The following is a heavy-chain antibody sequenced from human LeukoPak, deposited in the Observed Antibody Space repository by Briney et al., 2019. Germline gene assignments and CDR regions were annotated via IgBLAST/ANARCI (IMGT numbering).Heavy chain of an antibody. CDR3: ARQSRDGSKTRGYYFDY. CDR2: IYPADSDT. J-gene: IGHJ4*02. V-gene: IGHV5-51*01. Sequence: PGESLKISCQVSGYIFTHYWIGWVRQMPGKGLESMGIIYPADSDTTYSPSFQGQVTISADKSISTVYLQWSSLKASDTAMYYCARQSRDGSKTRGYYFDYRGQGTLVTVSS. CDR1: GYIFTHYW. D-gene: IGHD3-10*01.